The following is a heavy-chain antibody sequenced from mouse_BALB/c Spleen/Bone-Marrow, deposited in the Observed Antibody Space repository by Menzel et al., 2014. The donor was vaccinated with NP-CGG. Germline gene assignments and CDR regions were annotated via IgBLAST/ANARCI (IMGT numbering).Heavy chain of an antibody. J-gene: IGHJ4*01. CDR3: ARDDAMDY. CDR1: GFTFTDYY. V-gene: IGHV7-3*02. Sequence: DVKLVESGGGLVQPGGSLRLSCATSGFTFTDYYLSWVRQPPGKALEWLGFIRNKANGYTTEYSASVKGRFTISRDNSQSILYLQMNTLRAEDSATYYCARDDAMDYWGQGTSVTVSS. CDR2: IRNKANGYTT.